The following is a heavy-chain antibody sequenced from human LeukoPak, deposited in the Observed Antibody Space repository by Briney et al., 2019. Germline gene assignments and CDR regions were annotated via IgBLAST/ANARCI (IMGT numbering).Heavy chain of an antibody. D-gene: IGHD6-19*01. CDR1: GYTFTGYY. CDR2: INPNSGGT. J-gene: IGHJ4*02. V-gene: IGHV1-2*02. Sequence: ASVKVSCKASGYTFTGYYMHWVRQAPGQGLEWMGWINPNSGGTNYAQKFQGRVTMTRDTSISTAYMELSRLRSDDTAVYYCARIPSSGWTKRLYHFDYWGQGTLVTVSS. CDR3: ARIPSSGWTKRLYHFDY.